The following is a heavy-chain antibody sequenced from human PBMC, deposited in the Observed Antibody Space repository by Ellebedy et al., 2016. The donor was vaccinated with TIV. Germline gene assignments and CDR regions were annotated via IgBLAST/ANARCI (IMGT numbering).Heavy chain of an antibody. CDR3: VRHLRLVHYFDT. CDR2: ISYSGSS. V-gene: IGHV4-30-4*01. D-gene: IGHD6-19*01. Sequence: SETLSLXXTVSGGSINTADYFWAWLRQPPGKGLEWIAYISYSGSSYDSPSLTSRVSMSIDTSKSQFSLELTSVTAADTALYYCVRHLRLVHYFDTWGQGTQVTVSS. J-gene: IGHJ4*02. CDR1: GGSINTADYF.